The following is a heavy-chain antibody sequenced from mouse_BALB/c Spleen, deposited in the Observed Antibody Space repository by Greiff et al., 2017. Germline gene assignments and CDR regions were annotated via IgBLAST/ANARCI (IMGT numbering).Heavy chain of an antibody. V-gene: IGHV5-6-3*01. CDR2: INSNGGST. Sequence: EVQLVESGGGLVQPGGSLELSCAASGFTFSSYGMSWVRQTPDKRLELVATINSNGGSTYYPDSVKGRFTISRDNAKNTLYLQMSSLKSEDTAMYYCARGGTTYYFDYWGQGTTLTVSS. D-gene: IGHD1-1*01. CDR3: ARGGTTYYFDY. J-gene: IGHJ2*01. CDR1: GFTFSSYG.